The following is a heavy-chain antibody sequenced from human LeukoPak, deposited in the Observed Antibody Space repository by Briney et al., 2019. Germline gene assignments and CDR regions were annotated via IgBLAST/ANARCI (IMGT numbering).Heavy chain of an antibody. Sequence: ASVKVSCKASGYTFTSYDINWVRQATGQGLEWMGWMNPNSGNTGYAQKFQGRVTMTRNTSISTAYMELSSLRSEDTAVYYCARIKSKRFLEWFSFGMDVWGQGTTVTVSS. D-gene: IGHD3-3*01. CDR1: GYTFTSYD. J-gene: IGHJ6*02. CDR2: MNPNSGNT. V-gene: IGHV1-8*01. CDR3: ARIKSKRFLEWFSFGMDV.